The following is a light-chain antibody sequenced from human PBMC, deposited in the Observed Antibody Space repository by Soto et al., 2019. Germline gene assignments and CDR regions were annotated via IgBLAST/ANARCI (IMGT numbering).Light chain of an antibody. J-gene: IGKJ1*01. Sequence: DIVMTQTPDSLAVSLGERSTINCSSSQSVLYNSNNDSYLTWYQQKPGQSPKVLIYWASTRDSGVSDRFSGSGSGTDFTLTISSLQAEDVAVYYCQQYYNIPWTFGQGTKVDI. V-gene: IGKV4-1*01. CDR3: QQYYNIPWT. CDR2: WAS. CDR1: QSVLYNSNNDSY.